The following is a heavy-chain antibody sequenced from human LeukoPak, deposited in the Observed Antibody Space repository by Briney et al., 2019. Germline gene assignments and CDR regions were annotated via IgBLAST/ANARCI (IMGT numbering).Heavy chain of an antibody. Sequence: GGSLRLSCAASGFTVSSNYMNWVRQTPGKGLEWVSYISSSSSTIYYADSVKGRFTISRDNAKNSLYLQMNSLRAEDTAVYYCASSYYYYMDVWGKGTTVTVSS. J-gene: IGHJ6*03. CDR3: ASSYYYYMDV. CDR1: GFTVSSNY. V-gene: IGHV3-48*01. CDR2: ISSSSSTI.